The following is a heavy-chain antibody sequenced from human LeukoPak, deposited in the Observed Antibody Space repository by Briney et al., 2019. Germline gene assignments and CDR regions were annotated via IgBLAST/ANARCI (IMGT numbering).Heavy chain of an antibody. CDR3: ARPPDYDDDDAFDI. J-gene: IGHJ3*02. D-gene: IGHD4-17*01. CDR1: GYSFTSYW. CDR2: IYPGDSDT. V-gene: IGHV5-51*01. Sequence: GESLKISRKGSGYSFTSYWIGWVRQMPGKSLEWMGIIYPGDSDTRYSPSFQGQVTISADKSISTAYLQWSSLKASDTAMYYCARPPDYDDDDAFDIWGQGTMVTVSS.